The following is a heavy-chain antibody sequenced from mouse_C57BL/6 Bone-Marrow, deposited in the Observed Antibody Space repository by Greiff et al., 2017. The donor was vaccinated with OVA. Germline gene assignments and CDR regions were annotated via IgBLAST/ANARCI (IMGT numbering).Heavy chain of an antibody. CDR1: GYSFTDYN. J-gene: IGHJ3*01. CDR2: INPNSGTT. CDR3: ARSHYYGSSYFAY. V-gene: IGHV1-39*01. D-gene: IGHD1-1*01. Sequence: EVQLRQSGPELVKPGASVKISCKASGYSFTDYNMNWVKQSHGKSLEWIGVINPNSGTTSYNQKFKGKATLTVDQSSSTAYMQLNSLTSEDSAVYYCARSHYYGSSYFAYWGQGTLVTVSA.